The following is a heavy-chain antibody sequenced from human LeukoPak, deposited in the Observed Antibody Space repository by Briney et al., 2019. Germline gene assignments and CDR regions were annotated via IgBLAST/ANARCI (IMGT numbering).Heavy chain of an antibody. J-gene: IGHJ4*02. V-gene: IGHV1-58*02. CDR2: IVVGSGNT. CDR3: AASRMSEEIFFDY. D-gene: IGHD5-24*01. Sequence: ASVKVSCKASGYTFTSYGISWVRQAPGQGLEWIGWIVVGSGNTNYAQKFQERVTITRDMSTSTAYMELSSLRSEDTAVYYCAASRMSEEIFFDYWGQGTLVTVSS. CDR1: GYTFTSYG.